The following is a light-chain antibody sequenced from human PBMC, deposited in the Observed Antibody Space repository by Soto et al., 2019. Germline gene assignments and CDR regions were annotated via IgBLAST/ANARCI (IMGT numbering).Light chain of an antibody. Sequence: QSALTQPASVSGSPGQSITISCTGTSSDVGRYNYVSWYQQHPGRAPKLMIYDVSNRPSGVSNRFSGSKSGNTASLTISGLQAEDEADYYCSSYTSSITHVFGTGTKLTV. CDR2: DVS. CDR1: SSDVGRYNY. V-gene: IGLV2-14*03. J-gene: IGLJ1*01. CDR3: SSYTSSITHV.